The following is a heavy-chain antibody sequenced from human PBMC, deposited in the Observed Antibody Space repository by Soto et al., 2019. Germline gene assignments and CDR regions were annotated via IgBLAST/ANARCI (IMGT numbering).Heavy chain of an antibody. CDR3: ARVLSSGWSRFDY. CDR2: MYHSGST. D-gene: IGHD6-19*01. Sequence: QVQLQESGPGLVKPSGTLSLTCAVSGGSISSDYWWTWVRQPPGKGLEWIAEMYHSGSTNYNPSLKIRVTISVDKSKNQSSLTLSSVTAADTAMYYCARVLSSGWSRFDYWGQGTLVTVSS. V-gene: IGHV4-4*02. J-gene: IGHJ4*02. CDR1: GGSISSDYW.